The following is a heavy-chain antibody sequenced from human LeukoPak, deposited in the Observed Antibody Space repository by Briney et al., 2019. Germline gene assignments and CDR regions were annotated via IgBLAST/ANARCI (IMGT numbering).Heavy chain of an antibody. V-gene: IGHV1-8*01. Sequence: ASVKVSCKTSGYTFISFDINWVRQATGQGLEWMGWMNPNTGNTGYAQKFQDRVTMTRNTALSTAYMELSSLRPEDTAVYYCAKVGQDIWASNNWFDPWGQGTLVTVSS. CDR3: AKVGQDIWASNNWFDP. CDR1: GYTFISFD. J-gene: IGHJ5*02. D-gene: IGHD2-15*01. CDR2: MNPNTGNT.